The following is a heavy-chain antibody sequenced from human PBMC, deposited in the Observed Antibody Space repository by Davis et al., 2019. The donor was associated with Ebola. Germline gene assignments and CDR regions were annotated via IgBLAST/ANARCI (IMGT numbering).Heavy chain of an antibody. CDR1: GFTFSSYS. Sequence: GESLKISCAASGFTFSSYSMNWVRQAPGKGLEWVSYISSSSSTIYYADSVKGRFTISRDNAKNSLYLQMNSLRDEDTAVYYCARCPLGYCSSTSCFEEGYYYYGMDVWGQGTTVTVSS. D-gene: IGHD2-2*01. V-gene: IGHV3-48*02. CDR2: ISSSSSTI. CDR3: ARCPLGYCSSTSCFEEGYYYYGMDV. J-gene: IGHJ6*02.